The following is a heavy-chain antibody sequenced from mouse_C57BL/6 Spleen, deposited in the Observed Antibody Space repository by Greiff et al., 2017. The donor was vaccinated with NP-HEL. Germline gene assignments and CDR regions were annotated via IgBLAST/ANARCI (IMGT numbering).Heavy chain of an antibody. J-gene: IGHJ4*01. CDR2: IYPGDGDT. CDR3: ARERGYAMDY. Sequence: VQLQQSGAELVKPGASVKISCKASGSAFSSYWMNWVKQRPGTGLEWIGQIYPGDGDTNYNGKFKVKVTLTADKSSSTAYMQLSRLTSADSAVYFCARERGYAMDYWGQGTSVTVSS. CDR1: GSAFSSYW. V-gene: IGHV1-80*01.